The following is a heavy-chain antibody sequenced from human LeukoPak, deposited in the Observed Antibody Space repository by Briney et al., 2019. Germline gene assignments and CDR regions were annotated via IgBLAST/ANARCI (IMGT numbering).Heavy chain of an antibody. CDR3: ARGDYDFWSGYLYYFDY. D-gene: IGHD3-3*01. J-gene: IGHJ4*02. V-gene: IGHV3-7*03. CDR2: IKQDGSEK. CDR1: GFTFSSYW. Sequence: GGSLRLSCAASGFTFSSYWMSWVRQAPGKGLEWVANIKQDGSEKYYVDSVKGRFTISRDNAKNSLYLQMNSLRAEDTAVYYCARGDYDFWSGYLYYFDYWGQGTLVTVSS.